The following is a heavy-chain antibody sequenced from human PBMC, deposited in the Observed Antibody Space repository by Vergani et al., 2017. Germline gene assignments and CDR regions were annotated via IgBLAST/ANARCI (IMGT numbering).Heavy chain of an antibody. Sequence: QVQLVESGGGVVQPGRSLRLSCAASGFTFSSYGMHWVRQALGKGLEWVAVIWYDGSNKYYADSVKGRFTISRDNSKNTLYLQMNSLRAEDTAVYYCAKDVTADYDSSGYYYGFDYWGQGTLVTVSS. CDR1: GFTFSSYG. CDR3: AKDVTADYDSSGYYYGFDY. J-gene: IGHJ4*02. D-gene: IGHD3-22*01. CDR2: IWYDGSNK. V-gene: IGHV3-33*06.